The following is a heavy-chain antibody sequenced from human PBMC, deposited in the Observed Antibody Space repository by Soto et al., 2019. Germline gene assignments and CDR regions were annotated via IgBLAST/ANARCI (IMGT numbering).Heavy chain of an antibody. J-gene: IGHJ4*02. CDR3: AKDAVVVPAAMEGSASFFDY. Sequence: GGSLRLSCAASGFTFSSYAMSWVRQAPGKGLEWVSAISGSGGSTYYADSVKGRFTISRDNSKNTLYLQMNSLRAEDTAVYYCAKDAVVVPAAMEGSASFFDYWGQGTLVTVSS. CDR2: ISGSGGST. V-gene: IGHV3-23*01. CDR1: GFTFSSYA. D-gene: IGHD2-2*01.